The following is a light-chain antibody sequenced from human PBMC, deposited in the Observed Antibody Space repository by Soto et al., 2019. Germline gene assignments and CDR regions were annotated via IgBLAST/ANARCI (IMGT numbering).Light chain of an antibody. CDR3: AAWDASLSACV. CDR1: DSNIGSNS. V-gene: IGLV1-47*02. Sequence: QSVLTQPPSASGTAGQVVTISCSGGDSNIGSNSVYWHQHLPRMAPKLLIYYNNQRPSGVPDRFSGSRSGTSASLAIVGLRSEDEAVYYCAAWDASLSACVFGNGTKVTGL. J-gene: IGLJ1*01. CDR2: YNN.